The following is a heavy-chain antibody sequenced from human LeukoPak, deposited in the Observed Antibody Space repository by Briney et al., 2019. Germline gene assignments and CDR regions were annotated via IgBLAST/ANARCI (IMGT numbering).Heavy chain of an antibody. V-gene: IGHV1-69*01. CDR3: ARSSIAVATIGYYYGMDV. CDR1: GGTFSSYA. Sequence: SVTVSCKASGGTFSSYAISGVRQAPGQGLEWMGGIIPIFGTANYAQKFQGRVTITADESTSTAYMELSSLRSEDTAVYYCARSSIAVATIGYYYGMDVWGKGTTVTVSS. CDR2: IIPIFGTA. J-gene: IGHJ6*04. D-gene: IGHD5-12*01.